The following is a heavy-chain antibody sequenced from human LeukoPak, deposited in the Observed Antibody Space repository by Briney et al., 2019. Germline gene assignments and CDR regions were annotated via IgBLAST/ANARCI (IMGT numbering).Heavy chain of an antibody. D-gene: IGHD6-19*01. CDR2: IIPILGIA. Sequence: SVKVSCKASGGTFSSYAISWVRQAPGQGLEWMGRIIPILGIANYAQKFQGRVTITADKSTSTAYMELSSLRSEDTAVYYCARSLGARSIAVAGTSAYYYGMDVWGQGTTVTVSS. CDR3: ARSLGARSIAVAGTSAYYYGMDV. J-gene: IGHJ6*02. CDR1: GGTFSSYA. V-gene: IGHV1-69*04.